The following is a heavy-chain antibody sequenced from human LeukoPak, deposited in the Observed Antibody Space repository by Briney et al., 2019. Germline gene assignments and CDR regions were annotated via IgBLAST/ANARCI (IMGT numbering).Heavy chain of an antibody. Sequence: GGSLRLSSAASGFTFGSYWMTWVRQAPAKGLEWVANIKQDGSEKYYVDSVKGRFTISRDNAKNSLYLQMNSLRAEDTAVYYCARDRRCSSTSCYYFDYWGQGTLVTVSS. V-gene: IGHV3-7*04. CDR3: ARDRRCSSTSCYYFDY. CDR1: GFTFGSYW. CDR2: IKQDGSEK. J-gene: IGHJ4*02. D-gene: IGHD2-2*01.